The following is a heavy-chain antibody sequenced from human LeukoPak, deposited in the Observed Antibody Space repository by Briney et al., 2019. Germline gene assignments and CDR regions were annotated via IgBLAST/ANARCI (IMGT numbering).Heavy chain of an antibody. CDR1: GYTFTSYD. CDR2: MNPNSGNT. D-gene: IGHD1-1*01. Sequence: HGASVKVSCKASGYTFTSYDINWVRQATGQGLEWMGWMNPNSGNTGYAQKFQGRVTITRNTSISTAYMELRSLRSDDTAVYYCARSTTGTTEGFMDNWFDPWGQGTLVTVSS. CDR3: ARSTTGTTEGFMDNWFDP. J-gene: IGHJ5*02. V-gene: IGHV1-8*03.